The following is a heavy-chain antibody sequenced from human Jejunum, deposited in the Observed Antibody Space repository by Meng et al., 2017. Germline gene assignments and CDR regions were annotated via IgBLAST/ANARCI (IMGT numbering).Heavy chain of an antibody. CDR1: GGSFSDNY. CDR2: IHPSGSA. J-gene: IGHJ4*02. CDR3: SRGDDSAKVGRD. D-gene: IGHD4-23*01. V-gene: IGHV4-34*01. Sequence: SETLSLTCTVHGGSFSDNYWTWIRQPPGKGLEWIGEIHPSGSAYYDPSLKSRVTTSIDTSKNQFSLKLTSVTAADTAVYYCSRGDDSAKVGRDWGQGTRVTVSS.